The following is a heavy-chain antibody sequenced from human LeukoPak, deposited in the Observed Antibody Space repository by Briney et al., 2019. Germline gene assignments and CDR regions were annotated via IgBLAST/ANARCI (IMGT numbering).Heavy chain of an antibody. CDR3: ARVGFFLEWPGYYFDY. D-gene: IGHD3-3*01. Sequence: GESLKISCKGSGYSFSSYWIGWVRQTPGKGLEWMGIIYAGDSDTRYSPSFQGQVTISADKSISTAYLQWSSLKASDTAMYYCARVGFFLEWPGYYFDYWGQGTLVTVSS. J-gene: IGHJ4*02. CDR1: GYSFSSYW. V-gene: IGHV5-51*01. CDR2: IYAGDSDT.